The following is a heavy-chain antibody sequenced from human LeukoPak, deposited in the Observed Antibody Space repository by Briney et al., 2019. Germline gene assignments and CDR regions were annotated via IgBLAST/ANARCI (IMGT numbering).Heavy chain of an antibody. J-gene: IGHJ3*02. V-gene: IGHV3-53*04. CDR3: ARATSRDSSGYYKAGGAFDI. Sequence: GGSLRLSCAASGFTVSSNYMSWVRQAPGKGLEWVSVIYSGGSTYYADSVKGRFTISRHNSKNTLYLQMNSLRAEDTAVYYCARATSRDSSGYYKAGGAFDIWGQGTMVTVSS. D-gene: IGHD3-22*01. CDR2: IYSGGST. CDR1: GFTVSSNY.